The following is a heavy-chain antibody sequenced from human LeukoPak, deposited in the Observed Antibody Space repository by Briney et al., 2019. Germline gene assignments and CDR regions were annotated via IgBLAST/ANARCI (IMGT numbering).Heavy chain of an antibody. D-gene: IGHD3-3*01. CDR1: GGSFSGYY. J-gene: IGHJ4*02. Sequence: PSETLSLTCAVCGGSFSGYYWSWIRQPPGKGLEWIGEINHSGSTNYNPSLKSRVTISVDTSKNQFSLKLSSVTAADTAVYYCARVPPPLRFLEWLSTYYFDYWGQGTLVTVSS. V-gene: IGHV4-34*01. CDR2: INHSGST. CDR3: ARVPPPLRFLEWLSTYYFDY.